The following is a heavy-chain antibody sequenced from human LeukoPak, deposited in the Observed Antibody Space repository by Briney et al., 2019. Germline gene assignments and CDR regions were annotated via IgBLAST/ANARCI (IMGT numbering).Heavy chain of an antibody. CDR1: GFTFSSYW. D-gene: IGHD4-11*01. V-gene: IGHV3-21*01. J-gene: IGHJ5*02. CDR3: AREALTTNRFDP. CDR2: IGSSSTYI. Sequence: GGCLRLSCAASGFTFSSYWMSWARQAPGKGLEWVSSIGSSSTYIYYADSVKGRFTISRDNAKNSLYLQMNSLRAEDTAVYYCAREALTTNRFDPCGQRTLVTVSS.